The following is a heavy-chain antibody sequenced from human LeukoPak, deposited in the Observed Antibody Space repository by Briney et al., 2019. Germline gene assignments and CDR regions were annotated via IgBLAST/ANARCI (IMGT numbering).Heavy chain of an antibody. CDR1: GYSFTNYW. V-gene: IGHV5-51*01. CDR3: VRHGVYSGYDFYYYGMDV. Sequence: GESLKISCKGSGYSFTNYWIGWVRQMPEKGLEWMGIIYLGDSDTRYSPSFQGQVTISADKSISTAYLQWSSLKASDSAMYYCVRHGVYSGYDFYYYGMDVWGQGTTVTVSS. CDR2: IYLGDSDT. D-gene: IGHD5-12*01. J-gene: IGHJ6*02.